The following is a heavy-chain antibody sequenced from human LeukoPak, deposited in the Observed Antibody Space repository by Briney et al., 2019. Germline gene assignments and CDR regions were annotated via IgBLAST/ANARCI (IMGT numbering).Heavy chain of an antibody. J-gene: IGHJ1*01. CDR3: ARDFRATGSADY. CDR2: IKPDGSAT. D-gene: IGHD3-10*01. Sequence: GGSLRLSCIVSGFTFSNYWMTWVRQAPGKGLEWVANIKPDGSATHYADSMKGRFTISRDNARNSLYLQMSSLIAEDTAVYYCARDFRATGSADYWGLGTLVIVSS. CDR1: GFTFSNYW. V-gene: IGHV3-7*03.